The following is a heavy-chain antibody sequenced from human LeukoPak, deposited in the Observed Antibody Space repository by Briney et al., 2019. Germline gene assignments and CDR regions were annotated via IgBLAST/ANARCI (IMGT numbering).Heavy chain of an antibody. D-gene: IGHD6-13*01. J-gene: IGHJ4*02. CDR2: ISSSGSTI. CDR1: GFTFSDYY. V-gene: IGHV3-11*01. CDR3: ARDHQSRIAAAGAIDY. Sequence: GGSLRLSCAASGFTFSDYYMSWIRQAPGKGLEWVSYISSSGSTIYYADSVKGRFTISRDNAKNSLYLQMNSLRAEDTAVYYCARDHQSRIAAAGAIDYWGQGTLVTVSS.